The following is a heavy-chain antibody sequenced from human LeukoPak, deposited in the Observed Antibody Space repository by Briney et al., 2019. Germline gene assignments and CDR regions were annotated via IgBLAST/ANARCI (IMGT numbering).Heavy chain of an antibody. D-gene: IGHD5-12*01. J-gene: IGHJ6*02. CDR2: INPSGGST. CDR1: GYTLTELS. CDR3: ARDLRGYSYYYGMDV. Sequence: ASVKVSCKVSGYTLTELSMHWVRQAPGQGLEWMGIINPSGGSTSYAQKFQGRVTMTRDTSTSTVYMELSSLRSEDTAVYYCARDLRGYSYYYGMDVWGQGTTVTVSS. V-gene: IGHV1-46*01.